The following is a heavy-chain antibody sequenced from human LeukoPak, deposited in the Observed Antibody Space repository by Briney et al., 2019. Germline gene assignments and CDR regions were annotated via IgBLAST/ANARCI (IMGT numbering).Heavy chain of an antibody. J-gene: IGHJ4*02. Sequence: SLRLSCAASGFTFDDYAMHWVRQAPGKGLEWVSGISWNSGSIDYADSVKGRFTISRDNAENSLYLQMNSLRAEDTAVYYCAKQTYSGSYYHPIDYWGQGTLVTVSS. V-gene: IGHV3-9*01. CDR1: GFTFDDYA. CDR2: ISWNSGSI. D-gene: IGHD1-26*01. CDR3: AKQTYSGSYYHPIDY.